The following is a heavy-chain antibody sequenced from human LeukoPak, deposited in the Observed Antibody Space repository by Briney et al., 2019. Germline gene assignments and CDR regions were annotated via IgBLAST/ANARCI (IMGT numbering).Heavy chain of an antibody. Sequence: PSETLSLTCTVSGASISGHYWIWIRQPPGRGLEWIGYVYSSGSTNYNPSLKSRVTMSVDTPKNQFSLKLSSVTAADTAVYYCARDSSGYNWFDPWGQGTLVTVSS. CDR1: GASISGHY. CDR2: VYSSGST. CDR3: ARDSSGYNWFDP. V-gene: IGHV4-59*11. D-gene: IGHD3-22*01. J-gene: IGHJ5*02.